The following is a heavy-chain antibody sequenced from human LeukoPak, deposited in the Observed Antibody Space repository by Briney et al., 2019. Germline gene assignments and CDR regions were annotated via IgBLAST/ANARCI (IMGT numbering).Heavy chain of an antibody. Sequence: SVKVSCKASGGTFSSYAISWVRQAPGQGLEWMGRIIPIFGTTNYAQKFQDRITFTTDASTYTAYMELSSLISEDTAVYYRARETPYFDSSNSLAHFDYWGQGTLVTASS. CDR3: ARETPYFDSSNSLAHFDY. V-gene: IGHV1-69*05. CDR2: IIPIFGTT. D-gene: IGHD3-22*01. J-gene: IGHJ4*02. CDR1: GGTFSSYA.